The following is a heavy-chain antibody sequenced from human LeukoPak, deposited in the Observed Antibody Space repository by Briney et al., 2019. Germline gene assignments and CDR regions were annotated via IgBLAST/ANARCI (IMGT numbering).Heavy chain of an antibody. Sequence: GGSLRLSCAASGFSFSTYWMSWVRQAPGKGLEWVANIKQDGSEKYYVDSVKGGFTTSRDNAKNSLYLQMNSLRAEDTAVYYCARDVFKGPDYWGQGTLVTVSS. CDR3: ARDVFKGPDY. D-gene: IGHD3-10*02. V-gene: IGHV3-7*01. J-gene: IGHJ4*02. CDR2: IKQDGSEK. CDR1: GFSFSTYW.